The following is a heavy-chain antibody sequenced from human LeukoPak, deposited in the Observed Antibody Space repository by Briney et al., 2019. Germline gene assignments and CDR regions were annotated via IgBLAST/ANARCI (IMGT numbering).Heavy chain of an antibody. CDR1: GFTFGDYA. J-gene: IGHJ6*02. V-gene: IGHV3-49*04. Sequence: SGGSLRLSCTASGFTFGDYAMSWVRQAPGKGLEWVGFIRSKAYGGTTEYAASVKGRFTISRDDSKSIAYLQMNSLKTEDTAVYYCTRGKVNPVATIRLSSDYYYYGMDVWGQGTTVTVSS. CDR3: TRGKVNPVATIRLSSDYYYYGMDV. D-gene: IGHD5-12*01. CDR2: IRSKAYGGTT.